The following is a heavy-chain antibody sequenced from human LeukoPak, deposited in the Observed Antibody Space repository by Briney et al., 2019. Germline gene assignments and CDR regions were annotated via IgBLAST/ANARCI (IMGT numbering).Heavy chain of an antibody. CDR3: ARGGRITIFGVVIILDY. CDR2: INHSGST. D-gene: IGHD3-3*01. V-gene: IGHV4-34*01. Sequence: PSETLSLTCAVYGGSFSGYYWSWIRQPPGKGLEWIGEINHSGSTNYNPSLKSRVTISVDTSKNQFSLKLSSVTAAGTAVYYCARGGRITIFGVVIILDYWGQGTLVTVSS. CDR1: GGSFSGYY. J-gene: IGHJ4*02.